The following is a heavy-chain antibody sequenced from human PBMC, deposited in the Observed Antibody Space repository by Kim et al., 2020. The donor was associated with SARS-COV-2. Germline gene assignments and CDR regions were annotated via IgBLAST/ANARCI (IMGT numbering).Heavy chain of an antibody. Sequence: YHSGRTSYNPALKGRVTISEDTSKNQFSLKVTSVSDADTAVYYCGRAPDSWGQGTLVTVSS. V-gene: IGHV4-39*01. CDR2: YHSGRT. CDR3: GRAPDS. J-gene: IGHJ4*02.